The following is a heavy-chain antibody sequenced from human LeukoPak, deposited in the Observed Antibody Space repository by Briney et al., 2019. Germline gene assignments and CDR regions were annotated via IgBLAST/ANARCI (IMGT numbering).Heavy chain of an antibody. CDR1: GFSFTDAW. D-gene: IGHD3-10*01. Sequence: GGSLRLSCVGSGFSFTDAWMSWVRQIPGKGLEWVGRIESKTDGETTDYATPVKDRFIISRDDSTNTLYLQMNSLKSEDTVVYYCSTYGSGRKFDYWGQGTLVTVSS. V-gene: IGHV3-15*04. J-gene: IGHJ4*02. CDR3: STYGSGRKFDY. CDR2: IESKTDGETT.